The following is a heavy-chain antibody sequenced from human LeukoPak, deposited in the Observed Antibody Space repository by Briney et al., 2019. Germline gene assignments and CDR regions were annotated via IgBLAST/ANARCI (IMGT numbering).Heavy chain of an antibody. D-gene: IGHD6-13*01. Sequence: GGSLRLSCAASGFTFSNYWMHWVREAPGKGPVWVSRIKSDGSSTRFADSVQGRFTISRDNGKNTVYLQMNSLRAEDTAVYYCARGGDTSNWYPGYFDYWRQGALVTVSS. CDR3: ARGGDTSNWYPGYFDY. CDR2: IKSDGSST. V-gene: IGHV3-74*01. J-gene: IGHJ4*02. CDR1: GFTFSNYW.